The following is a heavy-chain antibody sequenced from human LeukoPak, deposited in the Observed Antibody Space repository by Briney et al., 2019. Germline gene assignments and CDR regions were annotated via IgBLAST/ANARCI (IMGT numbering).Heavy chain of an antibody. Sequence: SETLSLTCAVYGGSFSGYYWSWLRQPPGKGLEWIGEINHSGSTNYNPSLKSRVTISVDTSKNQFSLKLSPVTAADTAVYYCARLPPVAGTAYWGQGTLVTVSS. V-gene: IGHV4-34*01. CDR3: ARLPPVAGTAY. D-gene: IGHD6-19*01. CDR2: INHSGST. CDR1: GGSFSGYY. J-gene: IGHJ4*02.